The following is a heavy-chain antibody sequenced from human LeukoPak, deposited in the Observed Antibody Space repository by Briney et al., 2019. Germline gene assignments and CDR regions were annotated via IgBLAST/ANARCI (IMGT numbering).Heavy chain of an antibody. Sequence: GRSLRLSCAASGFTFSSYAMHWVRQAPGKGLEWVAVISYDGGNKYYADSVKGRFTISRDNSKNTLYLQMNSLTAEDTAVYYCAKFQGGYNVGDAFDMWGQGTMVTVSS. V-gene: IGHV3-30-3*02. CDR1: GFTFSSYA. CDR2: ISYDGGNK. CDR3: AKFQGGYNVGDAFDM. D-gene: IGHD5-24*01. J-gene: IGHJ3*02.